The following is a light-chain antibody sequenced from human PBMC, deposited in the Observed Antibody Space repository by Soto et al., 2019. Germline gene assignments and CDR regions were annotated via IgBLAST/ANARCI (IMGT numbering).Light chain of an antibody. J-gene: IGLJ1*01. Sequence: QSALTQAASVSGSPGQSITISCTGTSSDVGSYNLVSWYQQHPGKAPKLMIYEGSKRPSGVSYRFSGSKSGNTASLTISGHQSEDEAEYYCCSYAGSRTFYVFGGGTKLTVL. CDR1: SSDVGSYNL. CDR3: CSYAGSRTFYV. CDR2: EGS. V-gene: IGLV2-23*01.